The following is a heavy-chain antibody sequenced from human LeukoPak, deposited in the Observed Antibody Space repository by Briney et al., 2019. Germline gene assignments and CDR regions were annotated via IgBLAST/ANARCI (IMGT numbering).Heavy chain of an antibody. CDR1: GGSISSYY. CDR2: INHSGRT. Sequence: TSETLSLTCTVSGGSISSYYWSWIRQPPGKGLEWLGEINHSGRTNYNPSLKSRVTISVDTSKNQFSLKLISVTAADTAVYYCARRPIMITFGGVIAPAGDFDYWGQGTLVTVSS. CDR3: ARRPIMITFGGVIAPAGDFDY. V-gene: IGHV4-34*01. D-gene: IGHD3-16*02. J-gene: IGHJ4*02.